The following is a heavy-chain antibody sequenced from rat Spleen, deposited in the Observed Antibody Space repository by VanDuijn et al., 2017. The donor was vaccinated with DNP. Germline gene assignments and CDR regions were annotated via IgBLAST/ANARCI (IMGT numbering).Heavy chain of an antibody. Sequence: EVQLVESGGGLVQPGRSLKLSCAASGFTFSNYDMVWVRQAPTKGLEWVAYMSSDGGSIYYGDSVKGRFTISRDNAKNTVCLQMNSLRSEDTATYYCAKDRTGGFAMDAWGQGTSVTVSS. D-gene: IGHD4-1*01. CDR1: GFTFSNYD. CDR3: AKDRTGGFAMDA. J-gene: IGHJ4*01. CDR2: MSSDGGSI. V-gene: IGHV5-27*01.